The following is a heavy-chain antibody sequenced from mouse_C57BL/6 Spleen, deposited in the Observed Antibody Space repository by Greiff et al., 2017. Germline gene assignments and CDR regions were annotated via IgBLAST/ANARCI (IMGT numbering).Heavy chain of an antibody. D-gene: IGHD1-1*01. CDR1: GFSLSTSGMG. CDR3: APSPTTVVTTKYFDV. V-gene: IGHV8-12*01. CDR2: IYWDDDK. Sequence: QVTLKVSGPGILQSSQTLSLTCSFSGFSLSTSGMGVSWIRQPSGKGLEWLAHIYWDDDKRYNPSLKSRLTISKDTSRNQVFIKITSVDTANTATYYWAPSPTTVVTTKYFDVWGTGTTVTVSS. J-gene: IGHJ1*03.